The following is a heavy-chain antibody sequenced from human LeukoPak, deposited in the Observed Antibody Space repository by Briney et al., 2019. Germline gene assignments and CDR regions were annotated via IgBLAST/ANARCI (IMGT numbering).Heavy chain of an antibody. V-gene: IGHV4-34*01. CDR2: INHSGST. D-gene: IGHD4/OR15-4a*01. J-gene: IGHJ5*02. CDR1: GGSFSGYY. Sequence: SESLSLTCAVYGGSFSGYYWSWIRQPPGKGLEWIGEINHSGSTNYNPSLKSRVTISVDTSKNQFSLKLSSVTAADTAVYYCAKDSGALAPWFDPWGQGTLVTVSS. CDR3: AKDSGALAPWFDP.